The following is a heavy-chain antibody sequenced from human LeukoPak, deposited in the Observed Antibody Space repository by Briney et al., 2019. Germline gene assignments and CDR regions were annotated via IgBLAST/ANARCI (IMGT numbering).Heavy chain of an antibody. V-gene: IGHV3-30*18. J-gene: IGHJ6*04. CDR1: GFTFSSYG. Sequence: GGSLRLSCAASGFTFSSYGMHWVRQAPGEGLEWVAVISYDGSNKYYADSVKGRFTISRDNSKNTLYLQMNSLRAEDTAVYYCAKDLRSGGSCYGEYYYYGMDVWGKGTTVTVSS. CDR2: ISYDGSNK. D-gene: IGHD2-15*01. CDR3: AKDLRSGGSCYGEYYYYGMDV.